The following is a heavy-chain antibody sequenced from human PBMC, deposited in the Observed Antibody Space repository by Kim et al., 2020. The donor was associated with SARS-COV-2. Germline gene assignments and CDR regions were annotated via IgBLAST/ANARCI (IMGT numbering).Heavy chain of an antibody. V-gene: IGHV4-61*02. Sequence: SETLSLTCTVSGGSISSGSYYWSWIRQPAGKGLEWIGRIYTSGSTNYNPSLKSRVTISVDTSKNQFSLKLSSVTAADTAVYYCASGMPGSVLRYFDWHRGDYYYGMDVWGQGTTVTVSS. CDR2: IYTSGST. CDR1: GGSISSGSYY. CDR3: ASGMPGSVLRYFDWHRGDYYYGMDV. J-gene: IGHJ6*02. D-gene: IGHD3-9*01.